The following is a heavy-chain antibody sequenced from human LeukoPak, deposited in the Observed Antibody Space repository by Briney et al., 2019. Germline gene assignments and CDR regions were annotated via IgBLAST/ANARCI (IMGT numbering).Heavy chain of an antibody. D-gene: IGHD1-1*01. J-gene: IGHJ4*02. Sequence: GGSLSLSCTASGFPFIEYSMTWVRQAPGKGLEWISYIGVDSGNTKYADSVRGRFTISADKAKNSLYLQMNSLRVEDTAVYYCARDHNYAFDNWGQGTLVSVAS. CDR2: IGVDSGNT. V-gene: IGHV3-48*01. CDR3: ARDHNYAFDN. CDR1: GFPFIEYS.